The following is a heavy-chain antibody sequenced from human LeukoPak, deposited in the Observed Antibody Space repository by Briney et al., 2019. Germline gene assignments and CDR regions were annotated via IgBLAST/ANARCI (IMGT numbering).Heavy chain of an antibody. CDR3: ARRPDFWRGYSDTAFDY. J-gene: IGHJ4*02. Sequence: SETLSLTCTVSGGSISSYYWSWIRQPPGKGLEWIGYIYYSGSTNYNPSLESRVTISVDTSKNQFSLKLSSVTAADTAVYYCARRPDFWRGYSDTAFDYWGQGTLVTVSS. V-gene: IGHV4-59*12. CDR2: IYYSGST. CDR1: GGSISSYY. D-gene: IGHD3-3*01.